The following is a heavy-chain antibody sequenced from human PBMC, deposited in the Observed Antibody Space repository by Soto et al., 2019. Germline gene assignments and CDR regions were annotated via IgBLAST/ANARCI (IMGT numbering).Heavy chain of an antibody. V-gene: IGHV3-33*01. Sequence: GGSLRLSCAASGFTFSSYGMHWVRQAPGKGLEWVAVIWYDGSNKYYADSVKGRFTISRDNSKNTLYLQMNSLRAEDTAVYYCARDSYSSSPHFDYWGQGTLVTVSS. J-gene: IGHJ4*02. CDR2: IWYDGSNK. D-gene: IGHD6-6*01. CDR1: GFTFSSYG. CDR3: ARDSYSSSPHFDY.